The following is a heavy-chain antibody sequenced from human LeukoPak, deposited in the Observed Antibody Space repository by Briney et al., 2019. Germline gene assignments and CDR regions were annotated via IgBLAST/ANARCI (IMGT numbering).Heavy chain of an antibody. CDR2: VSKYTGNA. CDR3: AREDDRSFGAYDC. CDR1: GYTFTGYY. D-gene: IGHD4-17*01. J-gene: IGHJ4*02. V-gene: IGHV1-18*04. Sequence: ASVKVSCKASGYTFTGYYMHWVRQAPGQGLEWMGWVSKYTGNADYAPKFQGRVSMTTDTSTRTAYMELRSLRPDDTAVYFCAREDDRSFGAYDCWGQGTLVTVS.